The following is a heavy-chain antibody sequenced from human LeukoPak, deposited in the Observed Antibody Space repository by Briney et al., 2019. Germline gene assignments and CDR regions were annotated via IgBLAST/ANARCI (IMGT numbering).Heavy chain of an antibody. J-gene: IGHJ4*02. CDR2: IYHSGST. Sequence: SETLSLTCTVSGYSISGGYYWGWIRQPPGKGLEWIGTIYHSGSTYYNPSLKSRVTISVDTSKNQFSLKLSSVTAADTAVYYCARLKGMGFDYWGQGTLVTVSS. D-gene: IGHD3-10*01. CDR3: ARLKGMGFDY. V-gene: IGHV4-38-2*02. CDR1: GYSISGGYY.